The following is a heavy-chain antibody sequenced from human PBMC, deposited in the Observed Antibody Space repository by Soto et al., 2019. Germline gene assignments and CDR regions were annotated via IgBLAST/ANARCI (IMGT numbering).Heavy chain of an antibody. Sequence: SGPTLVNPTETLTLTCTVSGFSLSNAGLGVSWIRQPPGKALEWLAHIFSNDEKSYSTSLKSRLTISKDTSKSQVVLTMTNMDPMDTATYYCASTYSTSWYRFDPWGQGTLVTGSS. CDR1: GFSLSNAGLG. CDR3: ASTYSTSWYRFDP. CDR2: IFSNDEK. D-gene: IGHD6-13*01. V-gene: IGHV2-26*04. J-gene: IGHJ5*02.